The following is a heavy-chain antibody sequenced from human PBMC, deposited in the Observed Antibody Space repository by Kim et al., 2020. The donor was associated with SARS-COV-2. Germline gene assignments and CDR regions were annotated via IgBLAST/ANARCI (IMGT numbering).Heavy chain of an antibody. CDR2: ISAYNGNT. CDR3: ARGRLNGELRYFDWLSGQTNYFDY. Sequence: ASVKVSCKASGYTFTSYGISWVRQAPGQGLEWMGWISAYNGNTNYAQKLQGRVTMTTDTSTSTAYMELRSLRSDDTAVYYCARGRLNGELRYFDWLSGQTNYFDYWGQGTLVTVSS. D-gene: IGHD3-9*01. V-gene: IGHV1-18*01. J-gene: IGHJ4*02. CDR1: GYTFTSYG.